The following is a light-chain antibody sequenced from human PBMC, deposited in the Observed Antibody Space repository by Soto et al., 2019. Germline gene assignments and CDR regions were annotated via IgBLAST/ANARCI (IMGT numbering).Light chain of an antibody. CDR3: QQYNNWPLFT. CDR1: QSVSSN. CDR2: GAS. Sequence: EIVMTQSPATLSVSPGERATLSCRASQSVSSNLAWYQQKPGQAPRLLIYGASTRATGIPARFSGSGSGTEFTLTISSRQSEDFAVYYGQQYNNWPLFTFGPGTKVDIK. J-gene: IGKJ3*01. V-gene: IGKV3-15*01.